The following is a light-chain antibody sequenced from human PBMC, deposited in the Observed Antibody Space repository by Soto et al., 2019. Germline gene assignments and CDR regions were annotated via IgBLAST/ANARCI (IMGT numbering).Light chain of an antibody. CDR3: AAWDDNLNAYV. V-gene: IGLV1-47*02. J-gene: IGLJ1*01. Sequence: QSVLTQPPSASSTPGQTVTISCSGSTSNIGTFYVYWYQHLPGTAPTLLIYLGVQSASGVSDRFSGSKTGTSAALAINGLRSDDEADYYCAAWDDNLNAYVFGSGTKLTVL. CDR2: LGV. CDR1: TSNIGTFY.